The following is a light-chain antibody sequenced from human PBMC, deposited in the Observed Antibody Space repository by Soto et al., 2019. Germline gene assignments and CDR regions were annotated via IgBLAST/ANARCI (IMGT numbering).Light chain of an antibody. Sequence: DIQMTQSPFTLSASVGDGCAITCRASQSISSWLAWYQQKPGKAPKLLIYLASSLQTGAPSRFSGSGAGTDFTLTISSLQPDDFATYYCQQYNTYPWTFGQGTKVDIK. CDR3: QQYNTYPWT. CDR1: QSISSW. V-gene: IGKV1-5*03. CDR2: LAS. J-gene: IGKJ1*01.